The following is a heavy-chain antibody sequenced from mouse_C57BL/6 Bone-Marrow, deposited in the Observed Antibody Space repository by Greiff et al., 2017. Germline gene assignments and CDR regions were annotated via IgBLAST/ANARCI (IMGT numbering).Heavy chain of an antibody. CDR3: ARDLY. CDR1: GYTFTSFG. CDR2: IYPRSGNT. J-gene: IGHJ2*01. V-gene: IGHV1-81*01. Sequence: VQLVESGAELARPGASVKLSCKASGYTFTSFGISWVKQRTGQGLEWIGEIYPRSGNTYYNEKFKGKATLTADTSSNTAYMQLSSLTTEDSAIYYCARDLYWGQGTTLTVSS.